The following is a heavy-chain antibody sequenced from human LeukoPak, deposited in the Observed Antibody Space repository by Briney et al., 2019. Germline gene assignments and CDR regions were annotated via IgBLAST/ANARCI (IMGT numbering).Heavy chain of an antibody. D-gene: IGHD3-22*01. J-gene: IGHJ4*02. V-gene: IGHV1-2*02. CDR1: RYTFTGYY. CDR3: ARAPMIVVVFPPRLDF. CDR2: SNPNTGGT. Sequence: GASVNVSCKTSRYTFTGYYMHWGRQAPGQGPEGMGLSNPNTGGTNSAQKFQGRVTITSDTSISTAYMELSSLRSDDTAVYYCARAPMIVVVFPPRLDFWGQGTLVTVSS.